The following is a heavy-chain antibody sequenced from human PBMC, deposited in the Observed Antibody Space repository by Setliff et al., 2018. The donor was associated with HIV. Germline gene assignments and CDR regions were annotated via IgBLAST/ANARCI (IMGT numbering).Heavy chain of an antibody. CDR1: GYNFTGHY. J-gene: IGHJ6*02. V-gene: IGHV1-2*02. CDR3: ARNCGLSRSGKYYYYYGMDI. Sequence: ASVKVSCKASGYNFTGHYLHWVRQAPGQGLEWLGWVNPNSGDAIYAQNFQGRVTMTRYTSINAAYMELRGLRSDDTAVYYCARNCGLSRSGKYYYYYGMDIWGQGTTVTVSS. D-gene: IGHD6-6*01. CDR2: VNPNSGDA.